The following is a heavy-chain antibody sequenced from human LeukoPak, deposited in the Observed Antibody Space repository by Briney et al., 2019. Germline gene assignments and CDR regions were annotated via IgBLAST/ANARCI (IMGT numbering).Heavy chain of an antibody. Sequence: GGSLSLSCAASGFTFSSYAMSWVRQAPGKGLEWVSAISGSGGSTYYADSVKGRFTISRDNSKNTLYLQMNSLRAEDTAVYYCANYYDSSGYYTVGGRGTLVTVSS. CDR1: GFTFSSYA. V-gene: IGHV3-23*01. D-gene: IGHD3-22*01. CDR3: ANYYDSSGYYTV. J-gene: IGHJ4*02. CDR2: ISGSGGST.